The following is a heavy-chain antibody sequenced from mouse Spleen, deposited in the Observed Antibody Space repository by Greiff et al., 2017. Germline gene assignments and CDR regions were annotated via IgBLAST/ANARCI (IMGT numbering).Heavy chain of an antibody. CDR2: ISYSGST. J-gene: IGHJ1*01. V-gene: IGHV3-2*02. CDR3: ARSRLDYVYWYFDV. CDR1: GYSITSDYA. D-gene: IGHD1-1*01. Sequence: EVQLQESGPGLVKPSQSLSLTCTVTGYSITSDYAWNWIRQFPGNKLEWMGYISYSGSTSYNPSLKSRISITRDTSKNQFFLQLNSVTTEDTATYYCARSRLDYVYWYFDVWGAGTTVTVSS.